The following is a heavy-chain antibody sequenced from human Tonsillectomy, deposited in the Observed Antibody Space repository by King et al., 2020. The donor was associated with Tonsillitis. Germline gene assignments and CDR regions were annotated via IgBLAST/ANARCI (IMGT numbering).Heavy chain of an antibody. CDR2: IKQDGSEK. CDR1: GFTFDTFW. V-gene: IGHV3-7*01. CDR3: ARDYEIMVRGIIRRGAFDI. Sequence: VQLVESGGGLVQPGGSLRLSCAASGFTFDTFWMSWVRQAPGKGLEWVANIKQDGSEKYFVDSVKGRFTISRDNAQNSLYLQMNSLRAEDTAVYYCARDYEIMVRGIIRRGAFDIWGQGTMDTVSS. J-gene: IGHJ3*02. D-gene: IGHD3-10*01.